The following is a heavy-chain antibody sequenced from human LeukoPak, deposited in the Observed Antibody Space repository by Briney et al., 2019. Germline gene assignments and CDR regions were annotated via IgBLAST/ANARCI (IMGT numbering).Heavy chain of an antibody. CDR2: MNPNSGAT. Sequence: ASVKVSCKASGYTFTSYDFNWLRQATGQGPEWMGWMNPNSGATGYAQKFQGRVTMTRSASINTAYMELSNLRSEDTAVYYCARVCSSTSCYTGAFDYWGQGTLVTVSS. CDR1: GYTFTSYD. CDR3: ARVCSSTSCYTGAFDY. J-gene: IGHJ4*02. V-gene: IGHV1-8*01. D-gene: IGHD2-2*02.